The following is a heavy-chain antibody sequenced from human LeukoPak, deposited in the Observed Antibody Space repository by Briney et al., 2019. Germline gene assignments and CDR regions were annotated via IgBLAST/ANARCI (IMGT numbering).Heavy chain of an antibody. D-gene: IGHD1-26*01. J-gene: IGHJ6*02. V-gene: IGHV1-2*02. Sequence: GASVKVSCKASGYTFTGYYMHWVRQAPGQGLEWMGWINPNSGGTNYAQKFQGRVTMTRDTSISTAYMELSRLRSDDTAVYYCASSAPPRRFWELRYHYYGMDVWGQGTTVTVSS. CDR3: ASSAPPRRFWELRYHYYGMDV. CDR1: GYTFTGYY. CDR2: INPNSGGT.